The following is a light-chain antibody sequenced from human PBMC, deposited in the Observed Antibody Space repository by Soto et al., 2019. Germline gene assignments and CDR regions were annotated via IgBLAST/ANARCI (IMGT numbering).Light chain of an antibody. J-gene: IGLJ2*01. CDR2: EVT. CDR1: SSDVGGYNY. V-gene: IGLV2-14*01. CDR3: GSYRSSSYVV. Sequence: QSVLTQPASVSGSPGQSITISCTGTSSDVGGYNYVSWYQQHPGKAPKLIIYEVTNRPSGVSNRFSGSKSGNTASLTISGLQAEDEADYYCGSYRSSSYVVFGGGTKLTVL.